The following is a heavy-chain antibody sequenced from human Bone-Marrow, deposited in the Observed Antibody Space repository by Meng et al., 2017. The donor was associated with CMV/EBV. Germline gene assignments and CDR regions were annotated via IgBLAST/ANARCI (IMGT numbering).Heavy chain of an antibody. Sequence: SLKISCAASGFTFDDYAMHWVRQAPGKGLEWVSGISWNSGNIGYADSVKGRFTISRDNAKNSLYLQMNSLRAEDTALYYCAKDRSVAIFGVVEWGQGTLVTLYS. CDR2: ISWNSGNI. CDR1: GFTFDDYA. J-gene: IGHJ4*02. V-gene: IGHV3-9*01. D-gene: IGHD3-3*01. CDR3: AKDRSVAIFGVVE.